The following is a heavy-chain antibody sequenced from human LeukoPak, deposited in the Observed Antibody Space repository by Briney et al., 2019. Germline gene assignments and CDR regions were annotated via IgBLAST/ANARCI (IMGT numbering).Heavy chain of an antibody. J-gene: IGHJ5*02. CDR2: VSYSGST. D-gene: IGHD3-16*01. Sequence: SETLSLTCTVSGGSISSYYWSWVRQPPGKGLAWIGSVSYSGSTDYNPSLKSRVTISLDTSKNQFSLKLSSVTAADTAVYYCARYYGPYNWFDPWGQGTLVTVSS. V-gene: IGHV4-59*01. CDR1: GGSISSYY. CDR3: ARYYGPYNWFDP.